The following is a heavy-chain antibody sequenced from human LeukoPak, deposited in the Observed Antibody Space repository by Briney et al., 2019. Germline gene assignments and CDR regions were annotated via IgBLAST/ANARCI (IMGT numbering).Heavy chain of an antibody. D-gene: IGHD1-26*01. CDR1: GFTVSSNY. V-gene: IGHV3-53*01. CDR3: ARGGGSSIPFDY. CDR2: IYSGGST. Sequence: HTGGSLRLSCAASGFTVSSNYMSWVRQAPGRGLEWVSVIYSGGSTYYADSVKGRFTISRDNSKNTLYLQMNSLRAEDTAVYYCARGGGSSIPFDYWGQGTLVTVSS. J-gene: IGHJ4*02.